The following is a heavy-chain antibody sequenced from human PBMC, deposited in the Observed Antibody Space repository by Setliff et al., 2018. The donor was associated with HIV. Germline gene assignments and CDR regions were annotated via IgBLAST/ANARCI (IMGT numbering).Heavy chain of an antibody. V-gene: IGHV3-15*01. CDR3: VVHYYDSSGYYLFYYYYYYMDV. CDR2: IKSKTDGGTT. CDR1: GFTFNNAW. D-gene: IGHD3-22*01. J-gene: IGHJ6*03. Sequence: GGSLRLSCAASGFTFNNAWMSWGRQAPGKGLEWIGRIKSKTDGGTTDYAAPVKGRFTISRDDSKNTLYLQMNSLKTEDTAVYYCVVHYYDSSGYYLFYYYYYYMDVWGKGTTVTVSS.